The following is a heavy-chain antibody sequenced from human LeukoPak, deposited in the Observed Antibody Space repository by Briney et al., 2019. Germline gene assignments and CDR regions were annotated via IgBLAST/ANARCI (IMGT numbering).Heavy chain of an antibody. V-gene: IGHV3-23*01. Sequence: PGGSLRLSCAASGFPFNAYWMTWVRQAPGKGLEWVSAISGSGGSTYYADSVKGRFTISRDNSKNTLYLQMNSLRAEDTAVYYCAKDKAHYYDSSSYFDYWGQGTLVTVSS. CDR1: GFPFNAYW. CDR2: ISGSGGST. J-gene: IGHJ4*02. CDR3: AKDKAHYYDSSSYFDY. D-gene: IGHD3-22*01.